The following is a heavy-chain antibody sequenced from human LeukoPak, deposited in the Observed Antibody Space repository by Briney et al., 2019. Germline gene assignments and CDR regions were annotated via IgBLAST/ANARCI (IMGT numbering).Heavy chain of an antibody. D-gene: IGHD5-18*01. CDR2: ISAYNGNT. Sequence: ASVKVSCKASGHTFTSYGISWVRQAAGQGLEWMGWISAYNGNTNYAQKLQGRVTMTTDTSTSTAYMELRSLRSDDTAVYYCARTRIQLWLGPDAFDIWGQGTMVTVSS. J-gene: IGHJ3*02. V-gene: IGHV1-18*01. CDR3: ARTRIQLWLGPDAFDI. CDR1: GHTFTSYG.